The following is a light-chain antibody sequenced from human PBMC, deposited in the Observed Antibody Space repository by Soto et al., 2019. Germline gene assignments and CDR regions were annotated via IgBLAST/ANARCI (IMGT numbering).Light chain of an antibody. CDR2: GAS. J-gene: IGKJ1*01. CDR3: QQYGSSPWT. V-gene: IGKV3-20*01. CDR1: QSVSSNY. Sequence: EIVLTQSPGTLSLSPGERGTLSCRASQSVSSNYLAWYQQKPGQAPRLLIYGASSRATGIPDRFSGSGSGTDFTLTIIRLEPEDFAVYYCQQYGSSPWTFGQGTKV.